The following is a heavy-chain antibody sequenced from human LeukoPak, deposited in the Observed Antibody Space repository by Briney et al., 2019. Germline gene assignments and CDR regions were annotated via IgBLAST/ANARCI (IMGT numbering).Heavy chain of an antibody. CDR2: IKSKTDGGTT. D-gene: IGHD4-23*01. J-gene: IGHJ4*02. Sequence: SGGSLRLSCAASGFTFSNAWMSWVRQAPGKGLEWVGRIKSKTDGGTTDYAAPVKGRFTISRDDSKNTLYLQMNSLKTEDTAVYYCTTVGDDYGGNSKGGKGDYWGQGTLVTVSS. V-gene: IGHV3-15*01. CDR3: TTVGDDYGGNSKGGKGDY. CDR1: GFTFSNAW.